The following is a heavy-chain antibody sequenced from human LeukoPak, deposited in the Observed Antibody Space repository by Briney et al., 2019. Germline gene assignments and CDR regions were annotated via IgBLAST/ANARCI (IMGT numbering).Heavy chain of an antibody. CDR2: IKQDGSEI. V-gene: IGHV3-7*01. J-gene: IGHJ5*02. D-gene: IGHD1-1*01. CDR3: ARDHWNANWFDP. CDR1: GLTFSSYW. Sequence: GGSLRLSCAASGLTFSSYWMSWVRQAPGKGLEWVANIKQDGSEIYYVDSVKGRFTISRDNAKNSLYLQMNSLRAEDTAVYYCARDHWNANWFDPWGQGTLVTVSS.